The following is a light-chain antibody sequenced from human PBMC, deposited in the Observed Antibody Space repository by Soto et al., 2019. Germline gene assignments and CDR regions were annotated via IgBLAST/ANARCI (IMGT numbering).Light chain of an antibody. J-gene: IGKJ5*01. V-gene: IGKV3-20*01. Sequence: EKVLAQSPGTLSFSPGERATLCFRTSQTVSSTYLAWYQQKPGQAPRLLIYGASSRATGIPDRFSGTVSGTDFTLTISRLEPEDFAVYYCQQYGSSPITFGQGTRLEIK. CDR1: QTVSSTY. CDR2: GAS. CDR3: QQYGSSPIT.